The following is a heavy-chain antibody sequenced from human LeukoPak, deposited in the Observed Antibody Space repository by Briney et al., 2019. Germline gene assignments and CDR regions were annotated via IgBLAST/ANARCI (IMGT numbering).Heavy chain of an antibody. CDR3: VRDWRYAFDI. CDR2: IGGSD. Sequence: GGSLRLSCAASGFSFSTYTMNWVRRAPGKGLEWVSHIGGSDHYADSVRGRFTISRDNAKSSLYLQMNSLRAEDSAVYYCVRDWRYAFDIWGRGTMVTVSS. V-gene: IGHV3-48*04. D-gene: IGHD3-3*01. J-gene: IGHJ3*02. CDR1: GFSFSTYT.